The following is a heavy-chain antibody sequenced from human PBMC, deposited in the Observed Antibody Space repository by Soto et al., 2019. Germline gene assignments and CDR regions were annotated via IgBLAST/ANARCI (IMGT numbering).Heavy chain of an antibody. CDR1: GYTFTDYD. V-gene: IGHV1-18*01. CDR2: ISVDNGNT. D-gene: IGHD4-4*01. Sequence: QGQLVQSGAEVKKPGASVKVSCKASGYTFTDYDISWVRQAPGQGLEWMGWISVDNGNTKYVESLQGRVTMTTDTSTSTAYMEVRSLRPDDTAVYYCARTSVSNYNWFDPWGQGTLVAVSS. CDR3: ARTSVSNYNWFDP. J-gene: IGHJ5*02.